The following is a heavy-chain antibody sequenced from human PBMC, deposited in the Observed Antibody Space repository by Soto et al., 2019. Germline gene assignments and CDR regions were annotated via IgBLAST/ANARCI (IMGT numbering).Heavy chain of an antibody. D-gene: IGHD4-17*01. CDR1: GGSFSGYY. V-gene: IGHV4-34*01. Sequence: SETLYLTCAVYGGSFSGYYWSWIRQPPGKGLEWIGEINHSGSTNYNPSLKSRVTISVDTSKNQFSLKLSSVTAADTAVYYCARHAVTSVGMNYYYYYYMDVWGKGTTVTVSS. J-gene: IGHJ6*03. CDR2: INHSGST. CDR3: ARHAVTSVGMNYYYYYYMDV.